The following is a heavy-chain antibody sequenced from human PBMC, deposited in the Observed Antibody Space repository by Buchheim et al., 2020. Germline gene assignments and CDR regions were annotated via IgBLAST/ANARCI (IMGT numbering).Heavy chain of an antibody. D-gene: IGHD3-3*01. CDR3: AREFIRDYDFWSGYYSWFDP. CDR1: GGSISSGDYY. Sequence: QVQLQESGPGLVKPSQTLSLTCTVSGGSISSGDYYWSWIRQPPGKGLEWIGYIYYSGSTYYNPSLKSRVTISVDTSKNQFSLKLSSVTAADTVVYYCAREFIRDYDFWSGYYSWFDPWGQGTL. J-gene: IGHJ5*02. CDR2: IYYSGST. V-gene: IGHV4-30-4*01.